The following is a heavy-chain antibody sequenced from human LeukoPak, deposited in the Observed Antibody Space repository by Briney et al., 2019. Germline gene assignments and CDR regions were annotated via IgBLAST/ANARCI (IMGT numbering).Heavy chain of an antibody. J-gene: IGHJ4*02. D-gene: IGHD3-9*01. CDR3: VRYDILTGYYVDY. V-gene: IGHV4-38-2*02. CDR1: GYSISSGYY. Sequence: SETLSLTCTVSGYSISSGYYWGWIRQPPGKGLEWSGSIYHSGSTYYNPSLKSRVTISVDTSKNQFSLKLSSVTAADTAVYYCVRYDILTGYYVDYWGQGTLVTVSS. CDR2: IYHSGST.